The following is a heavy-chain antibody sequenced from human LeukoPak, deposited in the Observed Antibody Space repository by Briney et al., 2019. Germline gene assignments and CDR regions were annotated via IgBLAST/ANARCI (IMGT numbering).Heavy chain of an antibody. CDR2: IYYSRST. V-gene: IGHV4-59*01. CDR3: ARDPGYSSSWYWFDP. D-gene: IGHD6-13*01. Sequence: SETLSLTCTVSGGSISSYYWSWIRQPPGKGLEWIGYIYYSRSTNYNPSLKSRVTISVDTSKNQFSLKLSSVTAADTAVYYCARDPGYSSSWYWFDPWGQGTLVTVSS. J-gene: IGHJ5*02. CDR1: GGSISSYY.